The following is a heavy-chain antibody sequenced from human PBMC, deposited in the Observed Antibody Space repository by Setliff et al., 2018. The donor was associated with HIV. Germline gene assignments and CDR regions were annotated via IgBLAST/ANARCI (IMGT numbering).Heavy chain of an antibody. D-gene: IGHD2-15*01. V-gene: IGHV4-34*01. CDR3: ASFFFLFRANLCHRRFPF. Sequence: KPSETLSLTCAVYGGSLSGFYWNWIRQSPGKGLEWIGEINHRGGVNYNPSFNSRLTMSVDTSKNQFSLKLTSVTAADTAVYSCASFFFLFRANLCHRRFPFWDQGALVTVSS. CDR2: INHRGGV. J-gene: IGHJ1*01. CDR1: GGSLSGFY.